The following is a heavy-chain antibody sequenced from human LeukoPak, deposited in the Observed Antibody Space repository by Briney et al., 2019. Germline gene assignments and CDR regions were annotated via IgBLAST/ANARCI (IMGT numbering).Heavy chain of an antibody. CDR2: INHSGRT. V-gene: IGHV4-34*01. CDR1: GGSFGGYY. D-gene: IGHD3-22*01. Sequence: SETLSLTCAVYGGSFGGYYWSWIRQPPGKGLEWIGEINHSGRTNYNPSLKSRVTISVDTSKNQFSLKLSSVTAADTAVYYCARGLYYYDSSGYYYYWGQGTLVTVSS. J-gene: IGHJ4*02. CDR3: ARGLYYYDSSGYYYY.